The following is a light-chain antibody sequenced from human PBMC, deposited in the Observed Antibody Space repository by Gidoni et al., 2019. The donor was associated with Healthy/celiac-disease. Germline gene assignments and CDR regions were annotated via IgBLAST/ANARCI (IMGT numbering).Light chain of an antibody. CDR3: QKYNSAPL. CDR2: AAS. J-gene: IGKJ3*01. CDR1: QGISNY. Sequence: DIQMTQSPSSLSASVGDRVTITCRASQGISNYLAWYQQKPGQVPKLLIYAASTLQSGVPSRFSGSGSGTDFTLTISSLQPEDVATYYCQKYNSAPLFGPGTKVDIK. V-gene: IGKV1-27*01.